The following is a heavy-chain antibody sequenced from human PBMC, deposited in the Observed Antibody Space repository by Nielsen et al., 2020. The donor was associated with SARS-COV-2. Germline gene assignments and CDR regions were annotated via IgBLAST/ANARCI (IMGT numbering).Heavy chain of an antibody. D-gene: IGHD6-13*01. CDR1: GFTFNIYA. CDR3: ARRPIAAAGKVNDY. Sequence: GESLKISCAASGFTFNIYAMAWVRRAPGRGLQWVTGVSASGGSTYYTDSVKGRFSISRDNSKNTLYLQMHSLRVEDTAVYYCARRPIAAAGKVNDYWGQGTLVTVSS. V-gene: IGHV3-23*01. CDR2: VSASGGST. J-gene: IGHJ4*02.